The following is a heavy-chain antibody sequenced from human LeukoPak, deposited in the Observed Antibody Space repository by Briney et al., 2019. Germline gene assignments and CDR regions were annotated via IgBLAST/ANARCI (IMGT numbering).Heavy chain of an antibody. D-gene: IGHD2-2*02. Sequence: SETLSLTCTVSDGSISSYYWSWIRQPAGKGLEWIGRIYTSGSTNYNPSLKSRVTMSVDTSKNQFSLKLSSVTAADTAVYYCAGAWVSTRYCSSTSCYIGNYYYMDVWGKGTTVTVSS. V-gene: IGHV4-4*07. CDR2: IYTSGST. J-gene: IGHJ6*03. CDR3: AGAWVSTRYCSSTSCYIGNYYYMDV. CDR1: DGSISSYY.